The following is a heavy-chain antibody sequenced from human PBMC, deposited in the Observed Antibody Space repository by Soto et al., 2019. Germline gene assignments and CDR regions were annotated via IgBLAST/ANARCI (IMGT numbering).Heavy chain of an antibody. CDR2: INHSGST. D-gene: IGHD2-2*01. Sequence: SETLSLTCAVYGGSFSGYYWSWIRQPPGKGLEWIGEINHSGSTNYNPSLKSRVTISVDTSKNQFSLKLSSVTAADTAVYYCARALPPPNKIVVVPAAIRRDYYYYYMDVWGKGTTVTVSS. CDR1: GGSFSGYY. CDR3: ARALPPPNKIVVVPAAIRRDYYYYYMDV. V-gene: IGHV4-34*01. J-gene: IGHJ6*03.